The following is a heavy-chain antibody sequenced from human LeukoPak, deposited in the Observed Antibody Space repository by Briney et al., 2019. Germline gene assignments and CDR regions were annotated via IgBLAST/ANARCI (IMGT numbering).Heavy chain of an antibody. V-gene: IGHV3-23*01. J-gene: IGHJ4*02. CDR3: ARIAVAGKHFDY. CDR1: GFTFSSYA. D-gene: IGHD6-19*01. Sequence: GGSLRLSRAASGFTFSSYAMSWVRQAPGKGLEWVSAISGSGGSTYYADSVKGRFTISRDNSKNTLYLQMNSLRAEDTAVYYCARIAVAGKHFDYWGQGTLVTVSS. CDR2: ISGSGGST.